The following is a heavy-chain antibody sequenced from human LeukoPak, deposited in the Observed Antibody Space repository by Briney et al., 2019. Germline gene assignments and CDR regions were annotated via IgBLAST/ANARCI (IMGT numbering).Heavy chain of an antibody. V-gene: IGHV3-30-3*01. CDR2: ISYDGSNK. D-gene: IGHD5-12*01. CDR1: GFSFSSFA. Sequence: PGGSLRLSCAASGFSFSSFAMHWVRQAPGKGLEWVAVISYDGSNKYYADSVKGRFTISRDNSKNTLYLQMNSLRAEDTAVYYCAKVTAGMATILPLDSWGQGTLVTVSS. CDR3: AKVTAGMATILPLDS. J-gene: IGHJ5*01.